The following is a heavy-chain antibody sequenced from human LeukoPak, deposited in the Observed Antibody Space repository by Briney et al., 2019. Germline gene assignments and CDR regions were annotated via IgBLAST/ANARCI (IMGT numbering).Heavy chain of an antibody. V-gene: IGHV1-46*01. Sequence: GASVKVSCKASGYTFTSYYLHWVRQAPGQGLEWMGIINPSAGSTSYAQKFQGRVTLTRDMSTSTVYMEVSSLRSEDTAVYYCARDYLYSSAPGAFDIWGQGTMVTVSS. CDR2: INPSAGST. CDR1: GYTFTSYY. D-gene: IGHD6-25*01. J-gene: IGHJ3*02. CDR3: ARDYLYSSAPGAFDI.